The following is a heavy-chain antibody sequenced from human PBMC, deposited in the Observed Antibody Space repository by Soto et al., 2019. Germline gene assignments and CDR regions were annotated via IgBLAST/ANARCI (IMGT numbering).Heavy chain of an antibody. CDR1: GFTFSSYS. V-gene: IGHV3-21*01. J-gene: IGHJ4*02. CDR3: ARICFDWLHFDY. D-gene: IGHD3-9*01. CDR2: ISSSGSYI. Sequence: GGSLRLSCAASGFTFSSYSMNWVRQAPGKGLEWVSSISSSGSYIYYADSVKGRFTISRDNAKNSLYLQMNSLRAEDTAVYYCARICFDWLHFDYWGQGTLVTVSS.